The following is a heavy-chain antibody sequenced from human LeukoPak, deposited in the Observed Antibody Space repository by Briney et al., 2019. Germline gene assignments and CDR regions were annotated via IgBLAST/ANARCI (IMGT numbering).Heavy chain of an antibody. CDR3: AKGGTSYYDRSGYFDY. CDR2: ISGSGGST. J-gene: IGHJ4*02. Sequence: PGGSLRLSCAASGFTFSSYAMSWVRQAPGKGLEWVSAISGSGGSTYYADSVKGRFTNSRDNSKNTLYLQMSSLRAEDTAVYYCAKGGTSYYDRSGYFDYWGQGTLVTVSS. CDR1: GFTFSSYA. V-gene: IGHV3-23*01. D-gene: IGHD3-22*01.